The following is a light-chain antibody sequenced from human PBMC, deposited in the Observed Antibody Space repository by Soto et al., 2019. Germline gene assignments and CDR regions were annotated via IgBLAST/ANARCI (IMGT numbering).Light chain of an antibody. CDR2: DAS. Sequence: EIVLTQSPATLYLSPGERATLSCRASQSVSSYLAWYQQKPGQAPRHLIYDASNRATGIPARFSGSGSGTDFTLTISSLAPEDFAVSYCQQRSNWPGFTFGPGTKVDIK. V-gene: IGKV3-11*01. CDR1: QSVSSY. J-gene: IGKJ3*01. CDR3: QQRSNWPGFT.